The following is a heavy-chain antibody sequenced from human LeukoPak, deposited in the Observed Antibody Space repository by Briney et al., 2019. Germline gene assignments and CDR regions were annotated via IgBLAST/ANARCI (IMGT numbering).Heavy chain of an antibody. CDR3: ARDGYDILTGYCPFDY. Sequence: SETLSLTCTVSGGSISSYYWSWIRQPPGQGLEWIGYIYYSGSTNYNPSLKSRVTISVDTSKNQFSLKLSSVTAADTAVYYCARDGYDILTGYCPFDYWGQGTLVTVSS. J-gene: IGHJ4*02. D-gene: IGHD3-9*01. CDR1: GGSISSYY. CDR2: IYYSGST. V-gene: IGHV4-59*01.